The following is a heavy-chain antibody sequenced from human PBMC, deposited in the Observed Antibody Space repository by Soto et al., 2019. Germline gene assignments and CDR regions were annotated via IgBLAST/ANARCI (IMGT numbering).Heavy chain of an antibody. Sequence: QVQLVQSGAEVKKPGASVKVSCKASGYTFTSYAMHWVRQAPGQRLEWMGWINAGNGNTKYSQNFQGRVTITRDTSASTAYMELSSLRSEDTSVYFCARDLGGLGLDPWGQGTLVTVSS. CDR2: INAGNGNT. CDR1: GYTFTSYA. CDR3: ARDLGGLGLDP. J-gene: IGHJ5*02. V-gene: IGHV1-3*01. D-gene: IGHD3-16*01.